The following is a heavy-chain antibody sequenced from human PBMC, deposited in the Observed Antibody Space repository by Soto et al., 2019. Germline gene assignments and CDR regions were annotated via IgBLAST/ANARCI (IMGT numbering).Heavy chain of an antibody. CDR1: GYSFTSYW. J-gene: IGHJ6*02. CDR2: IDPSDSYT. CDR3: ASRGIAAAGTPGYYYGMDV. V-gene: IGHV5-10-1*01. D-gene: IGHD6-13*01. Sequence: AGESLKISCKGSGYSFTSYWISWVRQMPGKGLEWMGRIDPSDSYTNYSPSFQGHVTISADKSISTAYLQWSSLKASDTAMYYCASRGIAAAGTPGYYYGMDVWGQGTTVTVSS.